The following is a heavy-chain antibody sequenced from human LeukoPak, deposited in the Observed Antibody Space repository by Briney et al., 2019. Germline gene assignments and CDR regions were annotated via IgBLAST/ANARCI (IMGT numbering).Heavy chain of an antibody. V-gene: IGHV1-69*05. CDR3: ARGGLYDSSGYWLDY. CDR1: GGTFSSYA. CDR2: IIPIFGTA. Sequence: ASVKVSCKASGGTFSSYAISWVRQAPGQGLEWMGGIIPIFGTANYAQKFQGRVTITTDESTSTAYMELSSLGSEDTAVYYCARGGLYDSSGYWLDYWGQGTLVTVSS. J-gene: IGHJ4*02. D-gene: IGHD3-22*01.